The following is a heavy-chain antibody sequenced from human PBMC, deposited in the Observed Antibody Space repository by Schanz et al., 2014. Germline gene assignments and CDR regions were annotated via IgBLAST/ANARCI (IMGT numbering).Heavy chain of an antibody. CDR1: GFSFSDYY. V-gene: IGHV3-11*03. CDR2: INTGSNYI. Sequence: QAHLLESGGGLVEPGGPLRLSCAASGFSFSDYYMSWIRQAPGKGLEWISFINTGSNYINYADSVKGPFTISRGNTKTTLFPQLNALRANAAAMYYCARIRGSGGHNWYCTLWGRGTLIAVSS. D-gene: IGHD6-19*01. CDR3: ARIRGSGGHNWYCTL. J-gene: IGHJ2*01.